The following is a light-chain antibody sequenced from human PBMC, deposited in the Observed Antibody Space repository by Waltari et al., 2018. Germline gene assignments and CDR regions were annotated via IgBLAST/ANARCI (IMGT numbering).Light chain of an antibody. V-gene: IGKV1-5*01. CDR1: QSISSW. Sequence: DIQMTQSPSTLSASVGDRVTITCRASQSISSWLAWYQQKPGKAPQLLISAASSLESGVPSRFVGSGSGTEFTLTISSLQPDDFAVYYCQQYGSSPPVTFGGGTKVEIK. CDR2: AAS. J-gene: IGKJ4*01. CDR3: QQYGSSPPVT.